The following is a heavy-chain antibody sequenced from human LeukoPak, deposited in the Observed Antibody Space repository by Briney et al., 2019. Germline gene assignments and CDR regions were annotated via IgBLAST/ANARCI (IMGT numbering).Heavy chain of an antibody. J-gene: IGHJ4*02. CDR2: ISSSGSTI. CDR3: AREVCIGGSCSVFDD. D-gene: IGHD2-15*01. V-gene: IGHV3-11*04. Sequence: GGSLRLSCAASGFTFSDYYMSWIRQAPGKGLEWVSYISSSGSTIYYADSVKGRFTISRDNAKNSLYLQMNSLRAEDTAVYYCAREVCIGGSCSVFDDWGQGTLVNVSS. CDR1: GFTFSDYY.